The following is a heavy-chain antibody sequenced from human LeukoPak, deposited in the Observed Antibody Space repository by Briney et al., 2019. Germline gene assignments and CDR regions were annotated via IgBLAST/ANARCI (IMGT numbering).Heavy chain of an antibody. J-gene: IGHJ4*02. D-gene: IGHD6-6*01. Sequence: GGSLRLSCAVSGFNLNSYAMHWVRQAPGKGLEWVAVIRHDEANSFYADSVQGRFTISRDPSKKLLYLQMNSLRVEDTAVYYCAKEYTPSSPLGELDSWGQGTLVTVSS. CDR3: AKEYTPSSPLGELDS. CDR2: IRHDEANS. V-gene: IGHV3-30*02. CDR1: GFNLNSYA.